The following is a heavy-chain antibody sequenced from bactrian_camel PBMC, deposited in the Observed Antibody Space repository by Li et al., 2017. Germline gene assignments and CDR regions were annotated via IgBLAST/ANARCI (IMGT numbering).Heavy chain of an antibody. J-gene: IGHJ6*01. V-gene: IGHV3S54*01. CDR2: IAPATGTT. Sequence: HVQLVESGGGSVQSGGSLRLSCAASGSGYVSGTACMGWFRQVPGKEREGVAAIAPATGTTFYSDSVKGRFTISHVNANNTLHLQMASLKPEDTATYSCALKRVPQVYSRCINPEHYFALWGQGTQVTVS. CDR3: ALKRVPQVYSRCINPEHYFAL. CDR1: GSGYVSGTAC. D-gene: IGHD3*01.